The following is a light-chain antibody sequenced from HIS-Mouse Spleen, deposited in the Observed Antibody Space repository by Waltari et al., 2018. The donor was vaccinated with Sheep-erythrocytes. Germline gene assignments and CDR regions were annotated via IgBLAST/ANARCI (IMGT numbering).Light chain of an antibody. Sequence: QSALTQPASVSGSPGQSITISCTGTSSDVGCYNLVSWYQQHPGKAPKLKLYEGSKRPSGVSNRFSGSKSGNTASLTISGVQAEDEADYYCCSYAGSSTPWVFGGGTKLTVL. CDR3: CSYAGSSTPWV. V-gene: IGLV2-23*01. CDR2: EGS. J-gene: IGLJ3*02. CDR1: SSDVGCYNL.